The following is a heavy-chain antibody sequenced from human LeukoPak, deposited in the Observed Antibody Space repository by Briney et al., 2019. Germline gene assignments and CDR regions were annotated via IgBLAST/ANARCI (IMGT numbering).Heavy chain of an antibody. D-gene: IGHD3-9*01. Sequence: KTSETLSLTCAVYGGSFSGYYWSWIRQPPGKGLEWIGEINHSGSTNYNPSLKSRVTISVDTSKNQFSLKLSSVTAADTAVYYCARGRATYPISNVDYWGQGTLVTVSS. CDR3: ARGRATYPISNVDY. CDR2: INHSGST. V-gene: IGHV4-34*01. CDR1: GGSFSGYY. J-gene: IGHJ4*02.